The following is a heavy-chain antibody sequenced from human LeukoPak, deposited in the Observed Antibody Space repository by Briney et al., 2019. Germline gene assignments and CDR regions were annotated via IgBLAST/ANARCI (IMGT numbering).Heavy chain of an antibody. J-gene: IGHJ4*02. CDR2: IIPILGIA. CDR1: GGTFSSYA. Sequence: SVKVSCKASGGTFSSYAISWVRQAPGQGLEWMGRIIPILGIANYAQKFQGRVTITADKSTSTVYMELSSLRSEDTAVYYCARGGRTVTTDYWGQGTLVTVSS. D-gene: IGHD4-11*01. V-gene: IGHV1-69*04. CDR3: ARGGRTVTTDY.